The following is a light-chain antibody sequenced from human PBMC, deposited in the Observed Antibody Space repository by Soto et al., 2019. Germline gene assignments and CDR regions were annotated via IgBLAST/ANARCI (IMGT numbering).Light chain of an antibody. CDR3: CSYAGSTTWV. J-gene: IGLJ3*02. V-gene: IGLV2-23*01. Sequence: QSALTQPASVSGSPGQSITISCTGTSSDVGSYNLVSWYQHHPGKAPKLMIYEGSKRPSGVSNRFFGSKSGNTASLTISGLQAEDEADYFCCSYAGSTTWVFGGGTQLTVL. CDR1: SSDVGSYNL. CDR2: EGS.